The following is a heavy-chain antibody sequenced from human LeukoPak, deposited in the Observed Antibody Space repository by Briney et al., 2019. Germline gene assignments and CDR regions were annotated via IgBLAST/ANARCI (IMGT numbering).Heavy chain of an antibody. D-gene: IGHD1-26*01. CDR1: GYTFNAYG. CDR2: IDLYKGNT. J-gene: IGHJ3*02. CDR3: ARDPSGSYYSANAFDI. Sequence: ASVKVSCKASGYTFNAYGISWVRQAPGQGLEWMGWIDLYKGNTKYAQNFQGRITVTSDTSTSTAYMELRSLRSDDTAVYYCARDPSGSYYSANAFDIWGQGTMVTVSS. V-gene: IGHV1-18*01.